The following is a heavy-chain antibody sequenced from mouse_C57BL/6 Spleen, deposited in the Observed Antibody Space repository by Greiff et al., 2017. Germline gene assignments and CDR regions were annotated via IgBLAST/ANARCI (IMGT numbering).Heavy chain of an antibody. Sequence: VKLMESGAELVRPGTSVKVSCKASGYAFTNYLIEWVKQRPGQGLEWIGVINPGSGGTNYNEKFKGKATLTADKSSSTAYMQLSSLTSEDSAVYFCARSLDYGTAFDVWGTGTTVTVSS. CDR3: ARSLDYGTAFDV. CDR1: GYAFTNYL. CDR2: INPGSGGT. J-gene: IGHJ1*03. D-gene: IGHD2-4*01. V-gene: IGHV1-54*01.